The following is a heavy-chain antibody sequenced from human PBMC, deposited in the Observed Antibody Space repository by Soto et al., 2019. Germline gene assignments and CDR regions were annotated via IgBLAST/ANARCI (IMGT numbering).Heavy chain of an antibody. V-gene: IGHV5-51*01. CDR1: GYSFTSYW. Sequence: GESLKISCKGSGYSFTSYWIGWVRQMPGKGLEWMGIIYPGDSDTRYSPSFQGQVTISADKSISTAYLQWSSLKASDTAMYYCARRNPYYGSGSYPYPYDYWGQGTLVTVSS. D-gene: IGHD3-10*01. CDR3: ARRNPYYGSGSYPYPYDY. CDR2: IYPGDSDT. J-gene: IGHJ4*02.